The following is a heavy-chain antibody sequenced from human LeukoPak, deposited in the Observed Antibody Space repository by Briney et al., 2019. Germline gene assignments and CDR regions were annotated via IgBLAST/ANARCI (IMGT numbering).Heavy chain of an antibody. J-gene: IGHJ5*02. CDR3: ARDSITTGGTVYNWFDP. CDR2: ISHDGSIK. V-gene: IGHV3-30-3*01. CDR1: GFTFSDYA. D-gene: IGHD1-14*01. Sequence: QPGGSLRLSCATSGFTFSDYAMHWVRQAPGKGLEWVAVISHDGSIKFSADSVKGRFTISRDNSKNTLYLQMNSLRDEDTALYYCARDSITTGGTVYNWFDPWGQGTLVAVSS.